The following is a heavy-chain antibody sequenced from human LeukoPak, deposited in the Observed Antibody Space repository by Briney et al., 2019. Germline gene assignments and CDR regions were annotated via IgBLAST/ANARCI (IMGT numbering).Heavy chain of an antibody. CDR1: GGSFSGYY. J-gene: IGHJ5*02. D-gene: IGHD3-22*01. Sequence: PSETLSLTCAVYGGSFSGYYWSWIRQPPGKGLEWIGEINHSGSTNYNPSLKSRVTISVDTSKNQFSLKLSSVTAADTAVYYCARVAYYYDSSGYYQDWFDPWGQGTLVTVSS. CDR3: ARVAYYYDSSGYYQDWFDP. CDR2: INHSGST. V-gene: IGHV4-34*01.